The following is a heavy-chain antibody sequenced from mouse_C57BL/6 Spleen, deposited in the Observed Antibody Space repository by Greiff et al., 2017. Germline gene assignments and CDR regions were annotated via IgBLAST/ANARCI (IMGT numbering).Heavy chain of an antibody. CDR3: TRFYDGYYGFAY. V-gene: IGHV1-15*01. D-gene: IGHD2-3*01. Sequence: QVQLQQSGAELVRPGASVTLSCKASGYTFTDYEMHWVKQTPVHGLEWIGAIDPETGGTAYKQKFKGKAILTADKSSSTAYMELRSLTSEDSAVYYCTRFYDGYYGFAYWGQGTLVTVSA. CDR1: GYTFTDYE. CDR2: IDPETGGT. J-gene: IGHJ3*01.